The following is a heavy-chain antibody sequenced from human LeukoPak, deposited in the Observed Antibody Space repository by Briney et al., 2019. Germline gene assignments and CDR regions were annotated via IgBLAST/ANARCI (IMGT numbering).Heavy chain of an antibody. CDR2: ISSSSSYI. J-gene: IGHJ4*02. V-gene: IGHV3-21*01. CDR3: ASGITIRDLDY. CDR1: GFTFSSYS. D-gene: IGHD3-10*01. Sequence: GGSLRLSCAASGFTFSSYSMNWVRQAPGKGLEWVSSISSSSSYIFYADSVKGRFTISRDNAKNSLSLQMISLRAEDTAVYYCASGITIRDLDYWGQGTLVTVSS.